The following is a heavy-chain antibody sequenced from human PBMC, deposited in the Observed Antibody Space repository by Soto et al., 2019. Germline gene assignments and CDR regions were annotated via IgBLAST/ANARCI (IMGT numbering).Heavy chain of an antibody. V-gene: IGHV3-21*01. J-gene: IGHJ3*02. CDR3: ARRASLTYYYDSSGYYLNTLGAFDI. Sequence: PGGSLRLSCAASGFTFSSYSMNWVRQAPGKGLEWVSSISSSSSYIYYADSVKGRFTISRDNAKNSLYLQMNSLRAEDTAVYYCARRASLTYYYDSSGYYLNTLGAFDIWGQGTMVTVSS. CDR2: ISSSSSYI. D-gene: IGHD3-22*01. CDR1: GFTFSSYS.